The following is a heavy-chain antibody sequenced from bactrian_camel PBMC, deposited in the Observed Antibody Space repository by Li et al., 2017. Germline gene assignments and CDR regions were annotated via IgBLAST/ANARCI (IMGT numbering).Heavy chain of an antibody. D-gene: IGHD7*01. J-gene: IGHJ4*01. CDR2: INSGGDWT. Sequence: HVQLVESGGGSVQSGGSLTLSCAASGYSGPRYAPFCLGWVRQAPGKGLEWVSAINSGGDWTYYADSVKGRFTIARDNAKNTLYPQLNLLKTEDTARYYCAIGNGGGRPSSEYKSRGQGTQVTVS. CDR1: GYSGPRYAPFC. CDR3: AIGNGGGRPSSEYKS. V-gene: IGHV3S1*01.